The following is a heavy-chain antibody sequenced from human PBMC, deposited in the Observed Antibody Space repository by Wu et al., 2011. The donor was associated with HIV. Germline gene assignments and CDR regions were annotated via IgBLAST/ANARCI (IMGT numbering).Heavy chain of an antibody. CDR3: ARAYDLWSGSGYYYYMDV. V-gene: IGHV1-69*05. Sequence: QVQLVQSGAEVKRPGSSVTVSCRLSGGTFSSYVIGWVRQAPGQGLEWVGGVIPIFGTPNYAQKFQGRVTIGTDESTSTAYMELSSLRSEDTAVYYCARAYDLWSGSGYYYYMDVWGKGTTVSVSS. CDR2: VIPIFGTP. J-gene: IGHJ6*03. CDR1: GGTFSSYV. D-gene: IGHD3-3*01.